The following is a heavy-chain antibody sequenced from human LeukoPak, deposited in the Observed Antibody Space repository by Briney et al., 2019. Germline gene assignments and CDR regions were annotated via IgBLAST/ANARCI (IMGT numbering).Heavy chain of an antibody. J-gene: IGHJ3*02. Sequence: GGSLRLSCAASGFTFSSYSMNWVRQAPGKGLEWVSSISSSSSYIYYADSVKGRFTISRDNAKNSLYLQMNSLRAEDTAVYYCARGYLGLWFGELSSLDAFDIWGQGTMVTVSS. CDR3: ARGYLGLWFGELSSLDAFDI. CDR2: ISSSSSYI. D-gene: IGHD3-10*01. CDR1: GFTFSSYS. V-gene: IGHV3-21*01.